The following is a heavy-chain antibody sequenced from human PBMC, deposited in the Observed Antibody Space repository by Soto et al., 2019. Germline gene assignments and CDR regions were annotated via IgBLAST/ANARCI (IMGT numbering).Heavy chain of an antibody. CDR3: ARDKDRQQLGGNYYYILDV. Sequence: QVQLVQSGAEVKKPGSSVKVSWKASGGTFSTSAISWVRQAPGQGLEWVGGIMPVFPTPDYAQKFQGRVTITADESTTTAYLELTSLRTDDTAVYYCARDKDRQQLGGNYYYILDVWGQGTAITVSS. CDR1: GGTFSTSA. CDR2: IMPVFPTP. V-gene: IGHV1-69*12. J-gene: IGHJ6*02. D-gene: IGHD3-3*02.